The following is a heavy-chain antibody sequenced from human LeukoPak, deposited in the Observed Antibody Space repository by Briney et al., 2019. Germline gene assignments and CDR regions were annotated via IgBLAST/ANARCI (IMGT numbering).Heavy chain of an antibody. V-gene: IGHV4-4*02. CDR2: IYHSGST. Sequence: PSETLSLTCAVSGGSISSNNWWSWVRQPPGKGPEWIGEIYHSGSTDYDPSLKSRVTISVDKPKNQFSLKLSSVTAADTAVYYCARNSYCSGGSCYPGYYWGQGTLVTVSS. CDR1: GGSISSNNW. D-gene: IGHD2-15*01. J-gene: IGHJ4*02. CDR3: ARNSYCSGGSCYPGYY.